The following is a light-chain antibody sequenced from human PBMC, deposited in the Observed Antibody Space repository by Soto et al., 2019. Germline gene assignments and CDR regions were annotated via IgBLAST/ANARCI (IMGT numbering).Light chain of an antibody. V-gene: IGKV2-28*01. CDR2: LGS. J-gene: IGKJ2*01. CDR3: MQALQTPYT. Sequence: DIVVTQSPLSLPVTPGEPASISCRSGQSLLHSNGRTFLAWYLQKPGQSPQILIHLGSNRACGAPDSCSGTVSGRDFTLHISRVEAEDVVVYYCMQALQTPYTFGQGTKLEI. CDR1: QSLLHSNGRTF.